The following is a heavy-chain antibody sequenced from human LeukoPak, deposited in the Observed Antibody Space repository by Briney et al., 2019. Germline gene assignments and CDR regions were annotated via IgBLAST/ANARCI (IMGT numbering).Heavy chain of an antibody. CDR2: ITPTSGSTI. V-gene: IGHV3-11*04. CDR1: GFTFSDSY. CDR3: ARDRGWLQFDY. D-gene: IGHD5-24*01. Sequence: GGSLRLSCAASGFTFSDSYMNWIRQAPGKGLEWVSFITPTSGSTINYADSVKGRFTISRDNAQNSLYLQMNSLRAEDTAMYYCARDRGWLQFDYWGQGTLVTVSS. J-gene: IGHJ4*02.